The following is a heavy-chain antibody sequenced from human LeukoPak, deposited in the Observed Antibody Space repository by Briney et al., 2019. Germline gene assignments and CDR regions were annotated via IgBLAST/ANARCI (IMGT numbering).Heavy chain of an antibody. V-gene: IGHV3-30-3*01. CDR3: ARDYPFTGWLGSAYYYYGMDV. Sequence: GRSLRLSCAASGFTFSSYAMHWVRQAPGKGLEWVAVISYDGSNKYYADSVKGRFTISRDNSKNTLYLQMNSLRAEDTAVYYCARDYPFTGWLGSAYYYYGMDVWGQGTTVTVSS. CDR2: ISYDGSNK. J-gene: IGHJ6*02. D-gene: IGHD3-22*01. CDR1: GFTFSSYA.